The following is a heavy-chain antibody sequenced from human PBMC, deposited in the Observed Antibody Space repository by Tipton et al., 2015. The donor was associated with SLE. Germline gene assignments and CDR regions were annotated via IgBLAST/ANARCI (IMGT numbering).Heavy chain of an antibody. J-gene: IGHJ3*02. Sequence: RSLRLSCAASGFTFSSYSMNWVRQAPGKGLEWVAVISYDGSNKNYADSVKGRFTIFRDNSKSTLYLQMNSLRADDTAVYYCARVRDYSNDDALDIWGQGTTVTVSS. CDR2: ISYDGSNK. D-gene: IGHD4-11*01. CDR1: GFTFSSYS. V-gene: IGHV3-30*03. CDR3: ARVRDYSNDDALDI.